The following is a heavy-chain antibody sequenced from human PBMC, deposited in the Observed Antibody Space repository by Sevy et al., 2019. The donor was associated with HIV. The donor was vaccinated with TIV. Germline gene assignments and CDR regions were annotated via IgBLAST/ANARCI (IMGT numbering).Heavy chain of an antibody. CDR1: GYTFTGYY. CDR3: ARDGIKIFGVVRVYYYYYGMDV. Sequence: ASVKVSCKASGYTFTGYYMHWVRQAPGQGLEWMGRINPNSGGTNYSQKFQGRVTMTRDTSISTAYMELSRLRSDDTAVYYCARDGIKIFGVVRVYYYYYGMDVWGQGTTVTVS. D-gene: IGHD3-3*01. CDR2: INPNSGGT. V-gene: IGHV1-2*06. J-gene: IGHJ6*02.